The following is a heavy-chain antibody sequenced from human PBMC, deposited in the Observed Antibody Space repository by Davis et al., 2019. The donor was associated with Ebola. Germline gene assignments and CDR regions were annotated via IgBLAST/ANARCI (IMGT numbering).Heavy chain of an antibody. Sequence: GESLKISCAASGFTFSSYAISWVRQAPGKGLEWVSAISGSGGSTYYADSVKGRFTISRDNSKNTLYLQMNSLRAEDTAIYYCAKDKNYDFWSGYPHDAFDTWGQGTMVTVSS. J-gene: IGHJ3*02. CDR2: ISGSGGST. D-gene: IGHD3-3*01. CDR1: GFTFSSYA. V-gene: IGHV3-23*01. CDR3: AKDKNYDFWSGYPHDAFDT.